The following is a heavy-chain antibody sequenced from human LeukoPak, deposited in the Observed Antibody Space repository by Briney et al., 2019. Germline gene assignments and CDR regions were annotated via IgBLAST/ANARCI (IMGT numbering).Heavy chain of an antibody. V-gene: IGHV4-34*01. CDR2: INHSGST. J-gene: IGHJ4*02. CDR3: ARGLVGNVLRYFDWLLHFDY. Sequence: SETLSLICAVYGGSFSGYYWSWIRQPPGKGLEWIGEINHSGSTNYNPSLKSRVTISVDTSKNQFSLKLSSVTAADTAVYYCARGLVGNVLRYFDWLLHFDYWGQGTLVTVSS. CDR1: GGSFSGYY. D-gene: IGHD3-9*01.